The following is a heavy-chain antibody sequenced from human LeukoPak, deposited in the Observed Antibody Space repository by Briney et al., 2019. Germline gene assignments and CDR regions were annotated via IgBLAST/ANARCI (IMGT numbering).Heavy chain of an antibody. CDR3: ARDIVVVPAASLGFDP. CDR2: IIPIFGTA. Sequence: SVKVSCKASGGTFSSHAISWVRQAPGQGLEWMGGIIPIFGTANYAQKFQGRVTITTDESTSTAYMELSSLRSEDTAVYYCARDIVVVPAASLGFDPWGQGTLVTVSS. D-gene: IGHD2-2*01. J-gene: IGHJ5*02. V-gene: IGHV1-69*05. CDR1: GGTFSSHA.